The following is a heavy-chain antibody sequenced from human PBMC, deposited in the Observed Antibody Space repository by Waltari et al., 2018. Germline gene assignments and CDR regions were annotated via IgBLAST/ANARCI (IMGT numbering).Heavy chain of an antibody. J-gene: IGHJ4*02. V-gene: IGHV4-4*02. CDR2: VHGSGRS. CDR1: GDSVTNRYW. CDR3: ARDRGRGLYLDS. Sequence: QLQLQESSPGLVKPSETLSLTCAVSGDSVTNRYWWSWVRPAPGKGLGWIGQVHGSGRSNYNPSYASRVTVSRDMSNNQVSLKVTSAIAADTAVYYCARDRGRGLYLDSWGPGTLVTVSP. D-gene: IGHD2-15*01.